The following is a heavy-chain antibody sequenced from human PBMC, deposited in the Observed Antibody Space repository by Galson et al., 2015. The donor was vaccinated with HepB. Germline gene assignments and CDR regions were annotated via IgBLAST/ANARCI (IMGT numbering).Heavy chain of an antibody. CDR1: GFTFSSYS. V-gene: IGHV3-21*01. J-gene: IGHJ6*03. Sequence: SLRLSCAASGFTFSSYSMNWVRQAPGKGLEWVSSISSSSSYIYYADSVKGRFTISRDNAKNSLYLQMNSLRAEDTAVYYCARDQALRLYCSSTSCAPHYYYMDVWGKGTTVTVSS. CDR3: ARDQALRLYCSSTSCAPHYYYMDV. CDR2: ISSSSSYI. D-gene: IGHD2-2*01.